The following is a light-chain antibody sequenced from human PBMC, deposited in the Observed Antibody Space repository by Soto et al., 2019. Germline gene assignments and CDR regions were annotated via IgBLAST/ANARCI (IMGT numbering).Light chain of an antibody. CDR2: DVN. Sequence: QSVLTQPRSVSGSPGQSVTISCTGTSSDVGGYNYVSWYQQHPGKAPKLMIYDVNKRPSGVPDRFSGSKSGNTASLTISGLQAEDEGDYYCCSYAGNNAVVFGGGTKVTVL. J-gene: IGLJ2*01. CDR3: CSYAGNNAVV. V-gene: IGLV2-11*01. CDR1: SSDVGGYNY.